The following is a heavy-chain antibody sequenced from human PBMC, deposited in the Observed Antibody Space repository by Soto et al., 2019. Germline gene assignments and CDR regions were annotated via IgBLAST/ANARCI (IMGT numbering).Heavy chain of an antibody. D-gene: IGHD4-17*01. Sequence: QVQLQESGPGLVKPSQTLSLTCTVSGGSISSGDYYWSWIRQPPGKGLEWIGYIYYSGSTYYNPPLKSRVTTPGATSKNQCSLKLSSVTAADTAVYYWARGTTVTTTNEDYWGQGTLVTVSS. J-gene: IGHJ4*02. CDR1: GGSISSGDYY. CDR2: IYYSGST. V-gene: IGHV4-30-4*01. CDR3: ARGTTVTTTNEDY.